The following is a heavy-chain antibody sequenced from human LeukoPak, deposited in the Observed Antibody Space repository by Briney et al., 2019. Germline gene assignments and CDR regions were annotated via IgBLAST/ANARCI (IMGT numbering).Heavy chain of an antibody. J-gene: IGHJ6*02. Sequence: GGSLQISCKGSGYCFTSYWIGWGRQMPGEGLEWMGFIYPGDSDTRYSPSFQGQVTISADKSISTAYLQWSSLKASDTAMYYRARRGRGYSYGSYYYYGMDVWGQGTTVTVSS. V-gene: IGHV5-51*01. CDR3: ARRGRGYSYGSYYYYGMDV. CDR2: IYPGDSDT. CDR1: GYCFTSYW. D-gene: IGHD5-18*01.